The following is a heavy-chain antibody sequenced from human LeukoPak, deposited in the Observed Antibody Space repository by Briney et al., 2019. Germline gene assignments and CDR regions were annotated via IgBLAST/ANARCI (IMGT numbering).Heavy chain of an antibody. CDR3: AKGMFGEFSYGMDV. Sequence: PGGSLRHSCAASGFTFSSYGMHWVRQAPGKGLEWVAVIWYDGSNKYYADSVKGRFTISRDNSKNTLYLQMNSLRAEDTAVYYCAKGMFGEFSYGMDVWGQGTTVTVSS. V-gene: IGHV3-33*06. CDR1: GFTFSSYG. D-gene: IGHD3-10*02. CDR2: IWYDGSNK. J-gene: IGHJ6*02.